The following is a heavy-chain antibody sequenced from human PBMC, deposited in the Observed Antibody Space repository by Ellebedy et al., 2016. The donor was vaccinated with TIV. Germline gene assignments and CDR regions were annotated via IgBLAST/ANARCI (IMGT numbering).Heavy chain of an antibody. Sequence: GESLKISXVASGLTVTDAYMYWVRQAPGKGLEWIGRITPKSEGGTGDYAAPVRGRFTVSRDASLNTLYLEMKSLKIEDTGTYYCTPHWGFNFWGPGTVVTVSS. CDR3: TPHWGFNF. CDR1: GLTVTDAY. D-gene: IGHD3-16*01. V-gene: IGHV3-15*01. CDR2: ITPKSEGGTG. J-gene: IGHJ3*01.